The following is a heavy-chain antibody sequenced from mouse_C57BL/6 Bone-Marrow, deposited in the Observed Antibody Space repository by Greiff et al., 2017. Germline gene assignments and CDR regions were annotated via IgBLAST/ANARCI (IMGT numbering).Heavy chain of an antibody. CDR2: IDPSDSYT. CDR3: ARGDYYGPWFAY. CDR1: GYTFTSYW. Sequence: QVQLQQPGAELVMPGASVKLSCKASGYTFTSYWMHWVKQRPGQGLEWIGEIDPSDSYTTYNQKFKGKSTFTVDKSSSTAYMQLSSLTSADSAVYYCARGDYYGPWFAYWGQGTLVTVSA. J-gene: IGHJ3*01. V-gene: IGHV1-69*01. D-gene: IGHD1-1*01.